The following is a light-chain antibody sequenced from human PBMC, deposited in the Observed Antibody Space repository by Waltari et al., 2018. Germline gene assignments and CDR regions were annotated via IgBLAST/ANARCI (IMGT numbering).Light chain of an antibody. CDR2: NNN. V-gene: IGLV1-40*01. CDR1: STNIGAGYD. CDR3: QSSDSSLRGSM. J-gene: IGLJ3*02. Sequence: QSVLTQPPSVSGVPGQRVSISCTGSSTNIGAGYDVHWYQQVPGSAPKLLIFNNNNRPAGVPDRFSGSKSGTSASLAITGLQAEDEADYYCQSSDSSLRGSMFGGGTRLTVL.